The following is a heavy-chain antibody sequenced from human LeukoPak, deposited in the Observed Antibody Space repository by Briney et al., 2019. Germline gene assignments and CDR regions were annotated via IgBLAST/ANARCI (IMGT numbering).Heavy chain of an antibody. CDR2: ISYDGNNK. CDR3: VRDGEYNGYDY. D-gene: IGHD5-12*01. Sequence: ALRLSCAASGFTFSTHTMHWVRQAPGKGLEWVAVISYDGNNKDYADSVKARFTISRDNSKNTLYLQMNSLRVEDTAVYYCVRDGEYNGYDYWGQGTLVTVSS. J-gene: IGHJ4*02. V-gene: IGHV3-30*04. CDR1: GFTFSTHT.